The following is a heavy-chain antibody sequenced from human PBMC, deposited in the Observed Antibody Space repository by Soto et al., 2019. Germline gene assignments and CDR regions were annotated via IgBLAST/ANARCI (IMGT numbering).Heavy chain of an antibody. J-gene: IGHJ6*02. CDR2: INSDGSTT. V-gene: IGHV3-74*01. Sequence: GGSLRLSCAASGFTFSNTWMHWVRQAPGKGLVWVSHINSDGSTTTYADSVKGRFTISRDNAKNTVHLQMNSLRAEDTAVYYCATDGSYAQHVWGQGTTVTVSS. CDR3: ATDGSYAQHV. D-gene: IGHD2-2*01. CDR1: GFTFSNTW.